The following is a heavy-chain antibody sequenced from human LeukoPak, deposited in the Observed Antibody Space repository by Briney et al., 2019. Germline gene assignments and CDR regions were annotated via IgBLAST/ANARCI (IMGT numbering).Heavy chain of an antibody. V-gene: IGHV3-7*01. D-gene: IGHD3-16*01. CDR1: GFSFSDYW. CDR2: IGQDGGEK. J-gene: IGHJ6*02. CDR3: AVGASGMDV. Sequence: GGSLRLSCATSGFSFSDYWMTWVRQAPGKGLEWVANIGQDGGEKYYVDSVKGRFTISRDNAKKSLYLQMHSLRPDDTALYYCAVGASGMDVWGQGTSVTVS.